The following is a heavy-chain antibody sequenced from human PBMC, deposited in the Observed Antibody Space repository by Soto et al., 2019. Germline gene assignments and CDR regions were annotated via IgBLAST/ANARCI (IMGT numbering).Heavy chain of an antibody. J-gene: IGHJ5*02. V-gene: IGHV1-18*04. CDR3: ARGTVTSGRFFGP. CDR1: ASTFTGYT. D-gene: IGHD4-17*01. CDR2: ISTFNGHT. Sequence: PLVQSGTEVKEPGASVKVSCKASASTFTGYTINWVRQAPGHGLEWMGWISTFNGHTKYARNFEGRVTMTTNTPTATAYMDLTRLTFDDTAIYFCARGTVTSGRFFGPWGQGILVSVSS.